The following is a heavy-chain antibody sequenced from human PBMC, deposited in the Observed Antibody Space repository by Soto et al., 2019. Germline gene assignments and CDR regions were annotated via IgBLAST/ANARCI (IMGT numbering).Heavy chain of an antibody. CDR3: ASDKGGYCSGGSCYGMDV. Sequence: TLSLTCAVYGGSFSGYYWSWIRQPPGKGLEWIGEINHSGSTNYNPSLKSRVTISVDTSKNQFSLKLSSVTAADTAVYYCASDKGGYCSGGSCYGMDVWGQGTTVTVSS. CDR1: GGSFSGYY. D-gene: IGHD2-15*01. V-gene: IGHV4-34*01. J-gene: IGHJ6*02. CDR2: INHSGST.